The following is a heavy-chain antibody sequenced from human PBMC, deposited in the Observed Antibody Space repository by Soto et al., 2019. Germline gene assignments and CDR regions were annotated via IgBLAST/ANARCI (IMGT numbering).Heavy chain of an antibody. V-gene: IGHV3-7*01. CDR2: IKQDGSEK. D-gene: IGHD3-22*01. CDR1: GFTFSSYW. J-gene: IGHJ3*02. CDR3: ARDLWLIVALSAFDI. Sequence: PGGSLRLSCAASGFTFSSYWMSWVRQAPGKGLEWVANIKQDGSEKYYVDSVKGRFTISRDNAKNSLYLQMNSLRAEDTAVYYCARDLWLIVALSAFDIWGQGTMVTVS.